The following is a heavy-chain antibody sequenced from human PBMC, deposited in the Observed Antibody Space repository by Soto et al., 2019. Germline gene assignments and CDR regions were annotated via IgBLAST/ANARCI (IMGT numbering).Heavy chain of an antibody. V-gene: IGHV3-33*05. CDR3: ARDGGDFDY. CDR1: GFIFSSYG. J-gene: IGHJ4*02. Sequence: QVQLVESGGGVVQPGRSLRLSCATSGFIFSSYGIQWLRQAPGKGLEWLAIISHDGNKKYYADSVKGRFTISRDNSKKTVYLQMDSLIVEDTAVYYCARDGGDFDYWGQGTLVTVSS. D-gene: IGHD3-16*01. CDR2: ISHDGNKK.